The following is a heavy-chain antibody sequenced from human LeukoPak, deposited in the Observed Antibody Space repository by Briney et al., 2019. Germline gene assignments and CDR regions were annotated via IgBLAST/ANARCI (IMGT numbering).Heavy chain of an antibody. CDR2: ISGSGGST. Sequence: GRSLRLSCAASGFNFSIYPMTWVRQAPGKGLEWVSAISGSGGSTYYADSVQGRFTISRDNSKNTLYLQMNSLGVEDTAVYYCAKGTFDWSFPLYFDSWGQGILVTVSS. CDR1: GFNFSIYP. J-gene: IGHJ4*02. D-gene: IGHD3-9*01. V-gene: IGHV3-23*01. CDR3: AKGTFDWSFPLYFDS.